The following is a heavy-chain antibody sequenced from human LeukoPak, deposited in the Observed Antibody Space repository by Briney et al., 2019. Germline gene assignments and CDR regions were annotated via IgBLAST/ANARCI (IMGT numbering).Heavy chain of an antibody. CDR2: IYPGDSDT. CDR1: GYSFTSYW. CDR3: AILFNYGENPWYFDY. Sequence: GESLKISCKGSGYSFTSYWIGWVRQMPGKGLEWMGIIYPGDSDTRYSPSFQGQVTISADKSISTAYLQWSSLKAPDTAMYYCAILFNYGENPWYFDYWGQGTLVTVSS. J-gene: IGHJ4*02. V-gene: IGHV5-51*01. D-gene: IGHD4-17*01.